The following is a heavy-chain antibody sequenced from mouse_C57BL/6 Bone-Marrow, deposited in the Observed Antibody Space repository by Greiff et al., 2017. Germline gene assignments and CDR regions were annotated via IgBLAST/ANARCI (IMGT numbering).Heavy chain of an antibody. J-gene: IGHJ2*01. Sequence: QVQLQQSGPGLVQPSQSLSITCTVSGFSLTSYGVHWVRQSPGKGLEWLGVIWSGGSTDYNAAFISRLSISKDNSKSKVFFKMNSLRADDTAIYYCARRNGYYFDYWGQGTTLTVSS. CDR1: GFSLTSYG. CDR3: ARRNGYYFDY. CDR2: IWSGGST. V-gene: IGHV2-2*01.